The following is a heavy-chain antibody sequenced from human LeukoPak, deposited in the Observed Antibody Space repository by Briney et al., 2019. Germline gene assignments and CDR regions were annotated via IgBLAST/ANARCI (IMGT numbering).Heavy chain of an antibody. CDR1: GFTFSSYA. V-gene: IGHV3-30-3*01. D-gene: IGHD6-6*01. CDR3: ARGLEYSSSSDY. CDR2: ISYDGSNK. Sequence: GRSLRLSCAASGFTFSSYAMHWVRRAPGKGLEWVAVISYDGSNKYYADSVKGRFTISRDNSKNTLYLQMNSLRAEDTAVYYCARGLEYSSSSDYWGQGTLVTVSS. J-gene: IGHJ4*02.